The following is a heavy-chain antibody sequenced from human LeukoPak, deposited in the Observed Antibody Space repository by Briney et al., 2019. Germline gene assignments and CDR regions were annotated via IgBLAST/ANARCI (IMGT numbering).Heavy chain of an antibody. D-gene: IGHD2-2*01. CDR1: GFTLSTFD. V-gene: IGHV3-21*06. Sequence: GGSLRLSCAASGFTLSTFDMNWLRQAPGKGLEWFSSISTSSRYIYYRDSVKGRFTISRDDAKNSLYLQMNSLTVEDTAVYYCARADCSGSTCYLRHSWFDPWGQGTLVTVSS. CDR3: ARADCSGSTCYLRHSWFDP. CDR2: ISTSSRYI. J-gene: IGHJ5*02.